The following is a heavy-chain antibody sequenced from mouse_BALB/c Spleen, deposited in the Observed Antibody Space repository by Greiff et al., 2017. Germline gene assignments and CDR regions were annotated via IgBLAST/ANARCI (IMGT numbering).Heavy chain of an antibody. CDR1: GFTFSSFG. CDR2: ISSGSSTI. J-gene: IGHJ2*01. CDR3: ARGGYDYDEYYFDY. V-gene: IGHV5-17*02. Sequence: VHVKQSGGGLVQPGGSRKLSCAASGFTFSSFGMHWVRQAPEKGLEWVAYISSGSSTIYYADTVKGRFTISRDNPKNTLFLQMTSLRSEDTAMYYCARGGYDYDEYYFDYWGQGTTLTVSS. D-gene: IGHD2-4*01.